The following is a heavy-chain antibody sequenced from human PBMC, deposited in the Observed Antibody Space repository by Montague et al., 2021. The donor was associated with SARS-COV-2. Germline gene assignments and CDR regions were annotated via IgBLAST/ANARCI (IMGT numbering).Heavy chain of an antibody. Sequence: SLRLSCAASGFTFSSYSMNWVRQAPGKGLEWVSYISSSSSTIYYADSVRGRFTISRDNDKNSLYLQMNSLRAEDTAVYYRERDLRWGYYDILTGYYRPLDYWGQGTLVTVSS. J-gene: IGHJ4*02. V-gene: IGHV3-48*04. CDR3: ERDLRWGYYDILTGYYRPLDY. CDR1: GFTFSSYS. D-gene: IGHD3-9*01. CDR2: ISSSSSTI.